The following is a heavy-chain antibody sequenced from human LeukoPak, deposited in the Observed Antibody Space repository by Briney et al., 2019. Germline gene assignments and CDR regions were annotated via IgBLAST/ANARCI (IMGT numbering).Heavy chain of an antibody. J-gene: IGHJ4*02. CDR2: ISGSGGST. V-gene: IGHV3-23*01. D-gene: IGHD6-19*01. CDR1: GFTFSSYA. Sequence: GGSLRLSCAASGFTFSSYAMSWVRQAPGKGLEWVSAISGSGGSTYYADSVKGRFTISRDNSKNTLYLQMNSLRAEDTAVYYCAKDSVQWLVTYYFDYWGQGTLVTVSS. CDR3: AKDSVQWLVTYYFDY.